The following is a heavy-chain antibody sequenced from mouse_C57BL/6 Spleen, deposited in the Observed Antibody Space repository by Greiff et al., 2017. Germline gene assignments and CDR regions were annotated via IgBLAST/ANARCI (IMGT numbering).Heavy chain of an antibody. Sequence: QVQLQQSGAELARPGASVKLSCKASGYTFTSYGISWVKQRTGQGLEWIGEIYPRSGNTYYNEKFKGKATLTADKSSSTAYMELRSLTSEDSAVYFCARCGKYYYAMDYWGQGTSDTVPS. J-gene: IGHJ4*01. CDR1: GYTFTSYG. D-gene: IGHD4-1*01. V-gene: IGHV1-81*01. CDR3: ARCGKYYYAMDY. CDR2: IYPRSGNT.